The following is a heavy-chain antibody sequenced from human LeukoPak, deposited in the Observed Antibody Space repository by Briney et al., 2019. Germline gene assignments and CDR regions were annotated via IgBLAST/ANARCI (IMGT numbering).Heavy chain of an antibody. J-gene: IGHJ4*02. V-gene: IGHV3-20*04. D-gene: IGHD6-19*01. CDR1: GFTFDDYG. Sequence: GGSLRLSCAASGFTFDDYGMSWVRQAPGKGLEWVSGINWNGGSTGYADSVKGRFTISRDTAKNSLYLQMNSLRAEDTALYYCAREPPTWLVQGGLYFDYWGQGTLVTVSS. CDR2: INWNGGST. CDR3: AREPPTWLVQGGLYFDY.